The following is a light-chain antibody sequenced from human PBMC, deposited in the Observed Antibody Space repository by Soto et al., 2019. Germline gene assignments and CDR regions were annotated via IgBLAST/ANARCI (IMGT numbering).Light chain of an antibody. J-gene: IGKJ5*01. V-gene: IGKV1D-13*01. Sequence: AIQLTQSPSSLSASVGDRVTITCRASQDISGALAWYQQKPGKAPKFLIFDVSTLQSGVPFRFSGSGSGTDFTLTISSRQPEDFGTYYCQQFNNYPITFGQGTRLEIK. CDR2: DVS. CDR3: QQFNNYPIT. CDR1: QDISGA.